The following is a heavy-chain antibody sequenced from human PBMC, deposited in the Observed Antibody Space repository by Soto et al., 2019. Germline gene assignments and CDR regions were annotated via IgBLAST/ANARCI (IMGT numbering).Heavy chain of an antibody. CDR1: GGSISSSNW. CDR3: AREGGAAAGKDVFDF. D-gene: IGHD6-13*01. V-gene: IGHV4-4*02. Sequence: PSETLSLTCAVSGGSISSSNWWSWVRQPPGKGLEWIGEIYHSGSTNYNPSLKSRVTISVDKSKNQFSLKLSSVTAADTAVYYCAREGGAAAGKDVFDFWGQGTLVIVSS. CDR2: IYHSGST. J-gene: IGHJ3*01.